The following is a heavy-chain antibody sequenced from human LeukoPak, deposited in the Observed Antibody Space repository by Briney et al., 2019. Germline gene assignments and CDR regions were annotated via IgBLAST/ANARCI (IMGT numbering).Heavy chain of an antibody. J-gene: IGHJ3*01. CDR1: GYTFSNYW. Sequence: PGGSLGLSCAASGYTFSNYWMSWVRQAPGKGLEWVANIQPDGSEKYYVDSVKGRFSISRDNVRNSLYLQMNSLRAGDTALYYCARGDFWSGDYTDAFDVWGQGTMVTVSS. V-gene: IGHV3-7*04. CDR2: IQPDGSEK. D-gene: IGHD3-3*01. CDR3: ARGDFWSGDYTDAFDV.